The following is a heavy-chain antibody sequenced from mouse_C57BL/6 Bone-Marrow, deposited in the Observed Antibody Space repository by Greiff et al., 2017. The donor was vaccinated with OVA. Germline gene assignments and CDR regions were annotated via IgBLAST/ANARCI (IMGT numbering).Heavy chain of an antibody. CDR3: VRQLRAMDY. Sequence: DADGGLVQPKGSLKLSCAASGFSFNTYAMNWVRQAPGKGLEWVARIRSKSNNYATYYADSVKDRFTISRDDSESMLYLQMNNLKTEDTAMYYCVRQLRAMDYWGQGTSVTVSS. J-gene: IGHJ4*01. CDR1: GFSFNTYA. V-gene: IGHV10-1*01. CDR2: IRSKSNNYAT.